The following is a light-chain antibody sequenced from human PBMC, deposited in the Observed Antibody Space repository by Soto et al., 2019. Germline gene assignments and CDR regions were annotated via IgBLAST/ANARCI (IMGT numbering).Light chain of an antibody. V-gene: IGLV1-44*01. CDR2: TTY. Sequence: QSVLTQPHSVSGTPGQRLTVSCSGSDSNIGSYSVHWFQQLPGTAPKLLISTTYQRPSGVPERFSGSKSGTSASLAISGLQSEDEADYYCAAWDDSLTGHVFGTGTKVTVL. CDR1: DSNIGSYS. J-gene: IGLJ1*01. CDR3: AAWDDSLTGHV.